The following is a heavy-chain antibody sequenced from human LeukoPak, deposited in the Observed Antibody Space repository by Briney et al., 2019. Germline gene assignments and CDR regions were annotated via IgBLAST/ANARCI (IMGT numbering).Heavy chain of an antibody. J-gene: IGHJ6*03. CDR2: IYTSGST. CDR3: ASHPSNYYYMDV. CDR1: GGSISSYY. Sequence: SETLSLTCTVSGGSISSYYWSWIRLPAGKGLEWIGRIYTSGSTNYNPSLKSRVTMSVDTSKNQFSLKLSSVTAADTAVYYCASHPSNYYYMDVWGKGTTVTVSS. V-gene: IGHV4-4*07.